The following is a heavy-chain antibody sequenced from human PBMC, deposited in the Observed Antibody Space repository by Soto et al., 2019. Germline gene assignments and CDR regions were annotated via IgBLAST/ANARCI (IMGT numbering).Heavy chain of an antibody. CDR2: VSIGGST. Sequence: GGSLRLSCAASGFTFSSYAMGWVRQGPGKGLEWVAVVSIGGSTHYADYVRGRFTISRDNSKNTLSLQMNSLTAEDTAVYFCAKRRGAGGHFDYWGQGALVTVSS. V-gene: IGHV3-23*01. CDR3: AKRRGAGGHFDY. CDR1: GFTFSSYA. J-gene: IGHJ4*02. D-gene: IGHD2-15*01.